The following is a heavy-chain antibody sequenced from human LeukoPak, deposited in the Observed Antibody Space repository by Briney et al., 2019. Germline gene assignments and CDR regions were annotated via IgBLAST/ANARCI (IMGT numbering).Heavy chain of an antibody. CDR3: VLQRLSAAFDY. J-gene: IGHJ4*02. V-gene: IGHV3-43*01. CDR1: GFTFDDYT. CDR2: ISWDGGKT. D-gene: IGHD6-13*01. Sequence: GGSLRLSCAASGFTFDDYTMHWVRQAPGKGLEWVSLISWDGGKTSYADSVKGRFTISRDNSKNSLYLQMNSLRTEDTALYYCVLQRLSAAFDYWGQGTLVTVSS.